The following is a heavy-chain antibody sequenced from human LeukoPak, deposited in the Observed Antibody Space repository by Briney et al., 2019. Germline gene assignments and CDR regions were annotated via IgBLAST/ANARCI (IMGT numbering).Heavy chain of an antibody. Sequence: SQTLSLTCAVSGGSISSGGYSWSWIRQPPGKSLEWIGYINHSGSTNYNPSLKSRVTISVDTSKNQFSLKLSSVTAADTAVYYCARLDDYYFDYWGQGTLVTVSS. J-gene: IGHJ4*02. D-gene: IGHD3/OR15-3a*01. CDR1: GGSISSGGYS. CDR2: INHSGST. V-gene: IGHV4-30-2*01. CDR3: ARLDDYYFDY.